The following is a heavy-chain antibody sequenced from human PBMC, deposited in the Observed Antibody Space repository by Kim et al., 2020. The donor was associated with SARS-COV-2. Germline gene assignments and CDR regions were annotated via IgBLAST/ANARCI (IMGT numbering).Heavy chain of an antibody. J-gene: IGHJ3*02. D-gene: IGHD2-2*01. CDR3: ARDRGIVVVPAAMPDAFDI. V-gene: IGHV3-11*06. Sequence: GRFTISRDNAKNSLYLQMNSLRAEDTAVYYCARDRGIVVVPAAMPDAFDIWGQGTMVTVSS.